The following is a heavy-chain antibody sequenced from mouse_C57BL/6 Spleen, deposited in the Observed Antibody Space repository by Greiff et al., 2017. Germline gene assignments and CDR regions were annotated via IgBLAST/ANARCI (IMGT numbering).Heavy chain of an antibody. CDR2: IDPETGGT. J-gene: IGHJ1*03. Sequence: QVHVKQSGAELVRPGASVTLSCKASGYTFTYYEMHWVKQTPVHGLEWIGAIDPETGGTAYNQKFKGKAILTADKSSSTAYMELRSLTSEDSAVYYCTRRGDGYYSYWYFDVWGTGTTVTVSS. D-gene: IGHD2-3*01. V-gene: IGHV1-15*01. CDR3: TRRGDGYYSYWYFDV. CDR1: GYTFTYYE.